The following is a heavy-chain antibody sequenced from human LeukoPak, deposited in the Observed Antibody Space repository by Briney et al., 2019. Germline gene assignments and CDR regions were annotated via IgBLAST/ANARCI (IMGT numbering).Heavy chain of an antibody. CDR1: GGSFSGYY. CDR3: ASLLNIAGHSGYDSDY. J-gene: IGHJ4*01. CDR2: INHSGST. Sequence: SETLSLTCAVYGGSFSGYYWSWIRQPPGKGLEWIGEINHSGSTNYNPSLKSRVTISVDTSKSQISLKLNSLTAADTAVYYCASLLNIAGHSGYDSDYWGHGTLVTVSS. D-gene: IGHD5-12*01. V-gene: IGHV4-34*01.